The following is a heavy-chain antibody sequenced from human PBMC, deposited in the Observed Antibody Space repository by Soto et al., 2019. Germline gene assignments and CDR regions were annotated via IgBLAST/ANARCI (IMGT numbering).Heavy chain of an antibody. D-gene: IGHD3-10*01. Sequence: PSETLSLTCAVSGGSISSSNWWSWVRQPPGKGLEWIGEIYHSGSTNYNPSLKSRVTISVDKSKNQFSLKLSSVTAADTAVYYSAFCLDYYGSERSNWFALRAHGTLVPVSS. V-gene: IGHV4-4*02. J-gene: IGHJ5*02. CDR1: GGSISSSNW. CDR2: IYHSGST. CDR3: AFCLDYYGSERSNWFAL.